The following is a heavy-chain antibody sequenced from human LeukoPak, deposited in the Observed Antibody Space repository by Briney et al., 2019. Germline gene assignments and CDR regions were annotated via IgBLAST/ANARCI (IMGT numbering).Heavy chain of an antibody. CDR2: IWYDGSNK. CDR1: GFTFSSYG. V-gene: IGHV3-33*06. J-gene: IGHJ4*02. CDR3: AKTFIAVANPIDY. Sequence: GGSLRLSCAASGFTFSSYGMHWVRQAPGKGLEWVAVIWYDGSNKYYAGSVKGRFTISKDNSRNTLYLQMNSLRAEDTAVYYCAKTFIAVANPIDYWGQGTLVTVSS. D-gene: IGHD6-19*01.